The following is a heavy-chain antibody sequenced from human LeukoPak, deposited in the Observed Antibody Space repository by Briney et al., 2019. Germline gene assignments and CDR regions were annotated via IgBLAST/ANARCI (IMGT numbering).Heavy chain of an antibody. D-gene: IGHD2-15*01. CDR2: INHSGST. CDR1: GGSFSGYY. Sequence: SETLSLTCAVYGGSFSGYYWSWIRQPPGKGLEWIGEINHSGSTNYNPSLKSRVTISVDTSKNQFSLKLSSVTAADTAVYYCARHGKPGYCSGGSCYWFDPWGQGTLVTVSS. J-gene: IGHJ5*02. CDR3: ARHGKPGYCSGGSCYWFDP. V-gene: IGHV4-34*01.